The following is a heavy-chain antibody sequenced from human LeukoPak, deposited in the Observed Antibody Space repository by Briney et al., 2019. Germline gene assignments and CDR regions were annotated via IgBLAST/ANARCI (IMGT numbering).Heavy chain of an antibody. CDR3: ARGGYSSSNFDY. V-gene: IGHV4-59*01. Sequence: PSETLSPTCSVSGGSISTYYWSWIRQSPGKGLEWVGYINYSGSTNYNPSLKGRVTITVDTSKNQLSLKLTSVTAADTAVYYCARGGYSSSNFDYWGQGTLVTVSS. CDR2: INYSGST. J-gene: IGHJ4*02. CDR1: GGSISTYY. D-gene: IGHD6-13*01.